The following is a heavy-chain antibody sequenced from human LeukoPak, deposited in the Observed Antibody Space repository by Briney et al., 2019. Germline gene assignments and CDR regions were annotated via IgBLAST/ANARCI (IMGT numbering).Heavy chain of an antibody. V-gene: IGHV3-53*01. CDR1: GFTGSSNS. CDR2: IYSDNT. Sequence: PGGSLRLSCTGSGFTGSSNSMSWVRQAPGKGLEWVSFIYSDNTHYSDSVKGRFTISRDNSKNPLYLQMNSLRAEDTAVYYCARAVRWDMVRGVNFDYWGQGTLVTVSS. J-gene: IGHJ4*02. CDR3: ARAVRWDMVRGVNFDY. D-gene: IGHD3-10*01.